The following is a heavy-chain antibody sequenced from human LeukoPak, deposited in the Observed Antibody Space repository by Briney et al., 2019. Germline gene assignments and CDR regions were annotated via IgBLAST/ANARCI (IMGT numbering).Heavy chain of an antibody. V-gene: IGHV1-18*01. D-gene: IGHD4-17*01. CDR3: ARAVYGDYRGFFDY. CDR1: GYTFTGYY. J-gene: IGHJ4*02. Sequence: ASVKVSCKASGYTFTGYYMHWVRQAPGQGLEWMGWISAYNGNTNYAQKLQGRVTMTTDTSTSTAYMELRSLRSDDTAVYYCARAVYGDYRGFFDYWGQGTLVTVSS. CDR2: ISAYNGNT.